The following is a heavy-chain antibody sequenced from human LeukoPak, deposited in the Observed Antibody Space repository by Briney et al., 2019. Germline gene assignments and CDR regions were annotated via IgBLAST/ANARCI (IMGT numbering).Heavy chain of an antibody. D-gene: IGHD5-24*01. J-gene: IGHJ4*02. CDR3: ARRIQGMAPYYFDY. CDR1: GFTFNYYD. Sequence: GGSLRLSCAVSGFTFNYYDMHWVRQAPGKRLEWVSRINSDGGSTSYADSVKGRFTISRDNAKNTLYLQMNSLRAEDTAVYYCARRIQGMAPYYFDYWGQGTLVTVSS. V-gene: IGHV3-74*01. CDR2: INSDGGST.